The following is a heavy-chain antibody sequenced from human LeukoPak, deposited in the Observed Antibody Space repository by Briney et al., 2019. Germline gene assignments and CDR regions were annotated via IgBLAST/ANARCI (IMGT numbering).Heavy chain of an antibody. J-gene: IGHJ6*03. D-gene: IGHD3-22*01. CDR3: AKPAYYDSSGFPVQLNYYYMDV. V-gene: IGHV1-2*02. CDR1: GYTFTGYY. Sequence: ASVKVSCKASGYTFTGYYMHWVRQAPGQGLEWMGWINPNSGGTNYAQKFQGRVTMTRYTSISTAYMELSRLRSDDTAVYYCAKPAYYDSSGFPVQLNYYYMDVWGKGTTVTISS. CDR2: INPNSGGT.